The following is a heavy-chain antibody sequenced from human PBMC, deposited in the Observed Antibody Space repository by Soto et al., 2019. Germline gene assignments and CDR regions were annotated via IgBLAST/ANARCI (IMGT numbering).Heavy chain of an antibody. J-gene: IGHJ6*02. CDR2: ISYDGSNK. CDR3: AKDPDSLMMLVVRGYYYGMAV. D-gene: IGHD3-22*01. CDR1: GFTFSSYG. V-gene: IGHV3-30*18. Sequence: GGSLRLSCAASGFTFSSYGMHWVRQAPGKGLEWVAVISYDGSNKYYADSVKGRFTITRENSKNTLYLQMNSMRAEDTAVYYCAKDPDSLMMLVVRGYYYGMAVWGQGTMVTVPS.